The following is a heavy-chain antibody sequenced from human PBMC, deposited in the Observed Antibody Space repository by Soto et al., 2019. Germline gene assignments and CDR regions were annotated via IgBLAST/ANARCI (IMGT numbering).Heavy chain of an antibody. V-gene: IGHV3-23*01. CDR2: ISGGGDTT. Sequence: EVQLLESGGGLVQPGGSLRLSCAASGFTFNNYAMSWVRQAPGKGLEWFSAISGGGDTTYYADSVKGRFTVSRDGSKNTLYLQMSSLRAEDTALYYCAKGRGGSGSLTPRVDFWGQGTLVTVSS. D-gene: IGHD3-10*01. J-gene: IGHJ4*02. CDR1: GFTFNNYA. CDR3: AKGRGGSGSLTPRVDF.